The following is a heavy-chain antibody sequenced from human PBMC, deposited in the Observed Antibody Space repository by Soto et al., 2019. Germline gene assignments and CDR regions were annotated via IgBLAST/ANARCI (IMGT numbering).Heavy chain of an antibody. CDR3: ARLFSALEHLWIDP. CDR1: GYTFTSYA. CDR2: INAGNGNT. V-gene: IGHV1-3*01. Sequence: GASVKVSCKASGYTFTSYAMNWVRQAPGQRLEWMGWINAGNGNTKYSQKFQGRVTISRDNSKSILYLQINSLRVEDTAVYYCARLFSALEHLWIDPWGQGTQVTVSS. D-gene: IGHD3-3*02. J-gene: IGHJ5*02.